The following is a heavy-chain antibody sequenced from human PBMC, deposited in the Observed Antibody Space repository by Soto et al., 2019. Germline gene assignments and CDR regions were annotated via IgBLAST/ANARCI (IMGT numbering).Heavy chain of an antibody. CDR2: ISAYNGHT. CDR3: ARSLSGYITHFDY. Sequence: QVQLVQSGAEVKKPGASVKVSCKASGYTFTSYGISWVRQAPGQGFKWMGWISAYNGHTNYAQKLQGRVTMTTDTSSSTADRWLRSLRSDDTAVYYCARSLSGYITHFDYWGQGSLVTVSS. V-gene: IGHV1-18*01. D-gene: IGHD3-22*01. CDR1: GYTFTSYG. J-gene: IGHJ4*02.